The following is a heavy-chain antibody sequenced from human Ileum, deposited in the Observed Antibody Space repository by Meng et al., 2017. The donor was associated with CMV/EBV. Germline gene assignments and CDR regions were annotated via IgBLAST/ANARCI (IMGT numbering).Heavy chain of an antibody. CDR2: INHSGST. J-gene: IGHJ4*02. CDR3: ARGVAGGPFDY. CDR1: GGCFIGYS. V-gene: IGHV4-34*01. Sequence: VQLQHGGAGLLKPLETLPLTWRVYGGCFIGYSWCWIRQPPGKGLEWIGEINHSGSTNYNPSLKSRVTISVDTSKNQFFLRLSSVTAADTAVYYCARGVAGGPFDYWGQGTLVTVSS. D-gene: IGHD2-15*01.